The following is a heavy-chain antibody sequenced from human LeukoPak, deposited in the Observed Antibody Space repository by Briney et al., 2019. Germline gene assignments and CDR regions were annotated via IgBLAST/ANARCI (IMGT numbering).Heavy chain of an antibody. CDR1: GFTFSNYW. CDR2: INSDGSTI. CDR3: ARVTVSSSEVIFDY. Sequence: TGRSLRLSCAASGFTFSNYWMHWVRQAPGKGLVWVSRINSDGSTITYADSVKGRFTIPRDNAKNTLYLQMNSLRAEDTAVYYCARVTVSSSEVIFDYWGQGSLVTVSS. J-gene: IGHJ4*02. V-gene: IGHV3-74*01. D-gene: IGHD1-20*01.